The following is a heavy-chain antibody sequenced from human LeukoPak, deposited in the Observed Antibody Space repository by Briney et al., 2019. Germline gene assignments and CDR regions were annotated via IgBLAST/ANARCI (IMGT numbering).Heavy chain of an antibody. CDR3: ARGERAYYDILTGYYRGGFDY. CDR1: GGSFSGYY. Sequence: SETLSLTCAVYGGSFSGYYWSWIRQPPGKGLEWIGEINHSGSTNYIPSLKSRVTISVDTSKNQFSLKLSSVTAADTAVYYCARGERAYYDILTGYYRGGFDYWGQGTLVTVSS. CDR2: INHSGST. D-gene: IGHD3-9*01. V-gene: IGHV4-34*01. J-gene: IGHJ4*02.